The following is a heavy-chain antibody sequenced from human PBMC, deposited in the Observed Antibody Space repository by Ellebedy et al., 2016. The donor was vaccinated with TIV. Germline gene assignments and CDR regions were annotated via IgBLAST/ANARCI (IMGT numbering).Heavy chain of an antibody. D-gene: IGHD4-17*01. Sequence: GESLKISCAASGFTFNSYAMSWVRQAPGKGLEWVSSISGSGGSTYYADSVKDRFTVSRDNSKNTLNLQMHSLRAEDTAVYYCAKDLYGDYGAYYDGMDVWGQGTTVTVSS. CDR2: ISGSGGST. V-gene: IGHV3-23*01. CDR3: AKDLYGDYGAYYDGMDV. CDR1: GFTFNSYA. J-gene: IGHJ6*02.